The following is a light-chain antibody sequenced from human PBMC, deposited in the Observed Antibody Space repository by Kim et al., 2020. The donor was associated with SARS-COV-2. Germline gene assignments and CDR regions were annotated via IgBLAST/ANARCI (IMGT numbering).Light chain of an antibody. J-gene: IGLJ3*02. V-gene: IGLV3-21*01. CDR2: YDS. Sequence: SYELTQPPSMSVAPGKTATITCEGDNIRTRSVHWYQHQPGQAPVVVIYYDSDRPSGIPERFSASNSGNTATLTISRVEAGDEADYYCQVCDSRSETQVFGGGTKLTVL. CDR1: NIRTRS. CDR3: QVCDSRSETQV.